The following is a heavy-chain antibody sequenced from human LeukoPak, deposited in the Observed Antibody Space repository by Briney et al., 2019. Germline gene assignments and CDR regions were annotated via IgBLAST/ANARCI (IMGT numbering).Heavy chain of an antibody. D-gene: IGHD3-3*01. J-gene: IGHJ4*02. CDR2: IYYSGST. V-gene: IGHV4-59*01. CDR3: ARGGITILQY. Sequence: PSETLSLTCTVSGGSISSYYWSWIRQPPGKGLEWIGYIYYSGSTNYNPSLKSRVTISVDTSENQFSLKLSSVTAADTAVYYCARGGITILQYWGQGTLVTVSS. CDR1: GGSISSYY.